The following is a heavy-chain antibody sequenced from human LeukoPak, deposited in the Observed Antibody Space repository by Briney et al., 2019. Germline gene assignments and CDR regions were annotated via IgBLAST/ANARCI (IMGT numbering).Heavy chain of an antibody. CDR2: ISGSGGST. J-gene: IGHJ4*02. V-gene: IGHV3-23*01. Sequence: GGSLRLSCAASGFTFSSYAMSWVRQAPGKGLEWVSAISGSGGSTYYADSVKGRFTISRDNSKNMLYLQMNSLRAEDTAVYYCAKDTHSGSSLDYWGQGTLVTVSS. CDR3: AKDTHSGSSLDY. D-gene: IGHD1-26*01. CDR1: GFTFSSYA.